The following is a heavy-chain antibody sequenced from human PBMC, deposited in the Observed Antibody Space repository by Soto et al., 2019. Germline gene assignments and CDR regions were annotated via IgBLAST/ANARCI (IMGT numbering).Heavy chain of an antibody. J-gene: IGHJ4*02. Sequence: ASETLSLTCTVSGGPISSYYWSWIRQPAGKGLGWIGRIYTSGSTNYNPSLKSRVTMSVDTSKNQFSLKLSSVTAADTAVYYCARVARGYSGYDSQLFDYWGQGTLVTVSS. D-gene: IGHD5-12*01. CDR2: IYTSGST. V-gene: IGHV4-4*07. CDR3: ARVARGYSGYDSQLFDY. CDR1: GGPISSYY.